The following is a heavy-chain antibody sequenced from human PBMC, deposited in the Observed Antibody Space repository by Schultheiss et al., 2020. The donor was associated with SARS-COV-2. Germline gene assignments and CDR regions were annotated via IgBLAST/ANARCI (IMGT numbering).Heavy chain of an antibody. CDR2: ISYDGSNK. CDR3: AREVYSSSSGGMDV. J-gene: IGHJ6*02. D-gene: IGHD6-6*01. V-gene: IGHV3-30*01. Sequence: GESLKISCAASGFTFSSYAMHWVRQAPGKGLEWVAVISYDGSNKYYADSVKGRFTISRDNAKNTLNLQMNSLRAEDTAVYYCAREVYSSSSGGMDVWGQGTTVTVSS. CDR1: GFTFSSYA.